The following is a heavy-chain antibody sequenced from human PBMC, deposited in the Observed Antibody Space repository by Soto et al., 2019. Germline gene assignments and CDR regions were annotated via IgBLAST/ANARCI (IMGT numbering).Heavy chain of an antibody. D-gene: IGHD3-9*01. CDR1: GGTFSIYG. CDR2: TIPIFGTS. V-gene: IGHV1-69*06. J-gene: IGHJ3*02. Sequence: GASVKVSCKASGGTFSIYGASWVRQAPGPGPEWMGGTIPIFGTSNYAQKFQGRVTINADKSTNTAYMELSSLRSEDTAVYYCASRYMCSFGFDIWGQGTTVTVSS. CDR3: ASRYMCSFGFDI.